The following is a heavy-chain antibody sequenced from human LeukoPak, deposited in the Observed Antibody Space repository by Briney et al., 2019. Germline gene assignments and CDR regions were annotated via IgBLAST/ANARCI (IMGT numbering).Heavy chain of an antibody. CDR2: IDWDDEK. D-gene: IGHD3-22*01. J-gene: IGHJ4*02. Sequence: SGPTLVNPTQTLTLTLTFSGFSLSTHGMRVSWIRQPPGKALEWLARIDWDDEKFYSTSLKTRLTISKDTSKNQVVLTMTNMDPVDTATYYCARKSSGYYFDYWGQGTLVTVSS. V-gene: IGHV2-70*04. CDR3: ARKSSGYYFDY. CDR1: GFSLSTHGMR.